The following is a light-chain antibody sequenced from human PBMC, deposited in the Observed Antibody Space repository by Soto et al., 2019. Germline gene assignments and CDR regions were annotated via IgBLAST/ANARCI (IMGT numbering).Light chain of an antibody. Sequence: QPALTQPASVSGSPGQSITISCTGTTSDIGGYNFVSWYQQHPGKAPKLMIYDVSNRPSGVSDRFSGSKSGSTASLTISGLQAEDEADYYCSSYSSSTSYVFGAGTQLTVL. CDR1: TSDIGGYNF. CDR2: DVS. J-gene: IGLJ1*01. CDR3: SSYSSSTSYV. V-gene: IGLV2-14*01.